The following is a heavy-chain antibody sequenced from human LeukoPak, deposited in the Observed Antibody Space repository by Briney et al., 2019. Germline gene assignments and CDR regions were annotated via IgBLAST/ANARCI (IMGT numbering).Heavy chain of an antibody. V-gene: IGHV1-2*02. CDR3: ARWEGYCSGGSCYSGWLWDAPDY. CDR1: GYTFTGYY. J-gene: IGHJ4*02. D-gene: IGHD2-15*01. Sequence: ASVKVSCKASGYTFTGYYMHWVRQAPGQGLEWMGWINPNSGGTNYAQKFQGRVTMTRDTSISTAYMELSSLTSDDTAVYYCARWEGYCSGGSCYSGWLWDAPDYWGQGTLVTVSS. CDR2: INPNSGGT.